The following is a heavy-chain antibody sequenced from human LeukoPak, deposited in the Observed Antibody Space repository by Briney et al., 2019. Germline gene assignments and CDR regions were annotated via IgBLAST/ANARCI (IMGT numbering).Heavy chain of an antibody. CDR3: ARGRLRGIQLWYLDY. CDR1: GGSFSGYY. V-gene: IGHV4-34*01. J-gene: IGHJ4*02. Sequence: SETLSLTCAVYGGSFSGYYWRWIRQPPGKGLEWIGEVNHSGSTNYNPSLKSRVTISVDTSKNQFSLKLSSVTAADTAVYYCARGRLRGIQLWYLDYWGQGTLVTVSS. D-gene: IGHD5-18*01. CDR2: VNHSGST.